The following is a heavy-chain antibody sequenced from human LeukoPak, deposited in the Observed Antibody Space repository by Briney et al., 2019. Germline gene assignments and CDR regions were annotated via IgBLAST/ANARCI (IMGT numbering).Heavy chain of an antibody. D-gene: IGHD2-15*01. CDR1: GYTFTSYG. Sequence: RVASVKVSCKASGYTFTSYGISWVRQAPGQGLEWMGWISAYNGNTNYAQILQGRVTMTTDTSASTAYMELRSLRSDDTAVYYCARAGIVVVVAATTDAFDIWGQGTMVTASS. V-gene: IGHV1-18*04. CDR3: ARAGIVVVVAATTDAFDI. CDR2: ISAYNGNT. J-gene: IGHJ3*02.